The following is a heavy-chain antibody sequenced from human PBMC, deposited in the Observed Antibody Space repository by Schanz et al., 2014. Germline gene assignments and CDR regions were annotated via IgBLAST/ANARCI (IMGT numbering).Heavy chain of an antibody. CDR3: ARDGDRFYHNYYMDV. V-gene: IGHV3-48*01. CDR1: GFTFNISA. D-gene: IGHD4-17*01. CDR2: ISSSSSYI. Sequence: DVQLLESGGGLVQPGGSLRLSCAASGFTFNISAMTWVRQAPGKGLEWVSSISSSSSYIYYADSVKGRFTVSRDNARNSLYLHMNTLGAEDTAVYYCARDGDRFYHNYYMDVWGKGTTVTVSS. J-gene: IGHJ6*03.